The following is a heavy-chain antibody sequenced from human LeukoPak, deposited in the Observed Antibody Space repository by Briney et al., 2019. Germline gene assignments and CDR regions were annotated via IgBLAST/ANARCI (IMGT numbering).Heavy chain of an antibody. J-gene: IGHJ4*02. CDR3: AKLEGYSYGARFDY. Sequence: PGRSLRLSCAASGFTFSSYAMHWVRQAPGKGLEWVAVISYDGSNKYYADSVKGRFTISRDNSKNTLYLQMNSLRAEDTAVYYCAKLEGYSYGARFDYWGQGTLVTVSS. CDR1: GFTFSSYA. V-gene: IGHV3-30-3*02. CDR2: ISYDGSNK. D-gene: IGHD5-18*01.